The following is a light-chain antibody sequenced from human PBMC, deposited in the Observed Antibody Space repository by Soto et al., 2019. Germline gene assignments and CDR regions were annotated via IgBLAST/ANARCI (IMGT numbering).Light chain of an antibody. J-gene: IGLJ2*01. V-gene: IGLV2-14*01. CDR3: ILYTSSSTVV. CDR1: SSDVGGYNY. CDR2: DVS. Sequence: QSVLTQPASVSGSPGQSITISCTGTSSDVGGYNYVSWYQQHPGKAPNLMIYDVSNRPSGVSNRFSGSKSGNTASLTISGVQAEDEADYYCILYTSSSTVVFGGGTKLTVL.